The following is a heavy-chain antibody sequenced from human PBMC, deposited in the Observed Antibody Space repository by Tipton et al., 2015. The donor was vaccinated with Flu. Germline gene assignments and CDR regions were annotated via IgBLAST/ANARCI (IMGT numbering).Heavy chain of an antibody. V-gene: IGHV4-59*01. D-gene: IGHD6-13*01. CDR2: VYYTGST. J-gene: IGHJ5*02. Sequence: TLSLTCTVSGDSIFNYFWFWVRQPPGKGLEWIGYVYYTGSTNYNPSLKSRVTMSLDTSKNQFSLKLSSVTAADTAVYFCARALYSSNWYGSVWLDPWGQGTQVTVSS. CDR1: GDSIFNYF. CDR3: ARALYSSNWYGSVWLDP.